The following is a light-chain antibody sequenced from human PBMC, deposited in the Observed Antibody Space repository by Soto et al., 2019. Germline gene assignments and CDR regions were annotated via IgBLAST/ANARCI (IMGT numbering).Light chain of an antibody. Sequence: QSALTQPASVSGSPGQSITISCTGTSSDIGAYNFVSWYQQHPGKAPKLMLYDVNIRPSGVSNRFSWSKSGNTASLTISGLQAEDEADYYCTSWTTSTTMIFGGGTKLTVL. CDR2: DVN. J-gene: IGLJ2*01. V-gene: IGLV2-14*03. CDR1: SSDIGAYNF. CDR3: TSWTTSTTMI.